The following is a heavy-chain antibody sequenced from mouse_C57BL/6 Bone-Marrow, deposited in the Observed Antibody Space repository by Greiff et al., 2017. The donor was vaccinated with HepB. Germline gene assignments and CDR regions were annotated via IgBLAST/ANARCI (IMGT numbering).Heavy chain of an antibody. V-gene: IGHV1-26*01. CDR2: INPNNGGT. CDR1: GYTFTDYY. CDR3: ARRGGYYDYDEGFAY. D-gene: IGHD2-4*01. J-gene: IGHJ3*01. Sequence: EVQLQQSGPELVKPGASVKISCKASGYTFTDYYMNWVKQSHGKSLEWIGDINPNNGGTSYNQKFKGKATLTVDKSSSTAYMELRSLTSEDSAVYYCARRGGYYDYDEGFAYWGQGTLVTVSA.